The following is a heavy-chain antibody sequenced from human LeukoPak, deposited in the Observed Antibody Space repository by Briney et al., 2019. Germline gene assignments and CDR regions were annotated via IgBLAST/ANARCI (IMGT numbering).Heavy chain of an antibody. D-gene: IGHD3-22*01. CDR2: ISGSGGVST. Sequence: GGSLRLSCAASGSTFSSYAMSWVRQAPGKGLEWVSAISGSGGVSTYYADSVKGRFTISRDNSKNTLYLQMNSLRAGDTAVYYCAKDVSDTSGFPLFDYWGQGTLVTVSS. CDR1: GSTFSSYA. J-gene: IGHJ4*02. CDR3: AKDVSDTSGFPLFDY. V-gene: IGHV3-23*01.